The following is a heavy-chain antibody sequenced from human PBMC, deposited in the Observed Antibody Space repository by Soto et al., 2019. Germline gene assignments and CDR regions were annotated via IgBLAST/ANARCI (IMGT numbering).Heavy chain of an antibody. CDR3: ARGTYAHVKNDAFDI. Sequence: SETLSLTCTVSGGSISSYYWSWIRQPPGKGLEWIGYIYYSGSTNYNPSLKSRVTISVDTSKNQFSLKLSSVTAADTAVYYCARGTYAHVKNDAFDIWGQGTMVTVSS. J-gene: IGHJ3*02. CDR1: GGSISSYY. CDR2: IYYSGST. V-gene: IGHV4-59*01.